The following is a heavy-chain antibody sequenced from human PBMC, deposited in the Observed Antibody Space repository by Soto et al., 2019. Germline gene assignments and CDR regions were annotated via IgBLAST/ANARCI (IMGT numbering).Heavy chain of an antibody. CDR1: GGTFSSYA. V-gene: IGHV1-69*01. CDR3: AGGEHASTWFYFDY. CDR2: IIPIFSTT. Sequence: QVQLVQSGAEVKKPGSSVKVSCKASGGTFSSYAISWVRQAPGQGLEWMGDIIPIFSTTRHAQKFQGRVTITADESTTTAYMELNSLTSDATAVYYCAGGEHASTWFYFDYWGQGTLVTVSS. D-gene: IGHD6-13*01. J-gene: IGHJ4*02.